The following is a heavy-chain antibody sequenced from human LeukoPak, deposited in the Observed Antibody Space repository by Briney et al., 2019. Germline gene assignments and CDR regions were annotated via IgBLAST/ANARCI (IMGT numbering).Heavy chain of an antibody. V-gene: IGHV4-61*01. J-gene: IGHJ6*02. CDR1: GGSVSSGSYY. CDR2: IYYSGST. D-gene: IGHD3-3*01. Sequence: SETLSLTCTVSGGSVSSGSYYWSWIRQPPEKGLEWIGYIYYSGSTNYNPSLRSRVTISVDTSKNQFSLKLSSVTAADTAVYYCAGGYYDFWSGEFNYYGMDVWGQGTTVTVSS. CDR3: AGGYYDFWSGEFNYYGMDV.